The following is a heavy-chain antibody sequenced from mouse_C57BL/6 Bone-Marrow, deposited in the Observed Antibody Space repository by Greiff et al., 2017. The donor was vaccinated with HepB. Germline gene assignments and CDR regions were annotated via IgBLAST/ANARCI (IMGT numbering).Heavy chain of an antibody. D-gene: IGHD1-1*01. Sequence: EVKVVESGPVLVKPGASVKMSCKASGYTFTDYYMNWVKQSHGKSLEWIGVINPYNGGTSYNQKFKGKATLTVDKSSSTAYMELNSLTSEDSAVYYCARPIYYYGSSYGYAMDYWGQGTSVTVSS. V-gene: IGHV1-19*01. CDR2: INPYNGGT. CDR1: GYTFTDYY. CDR3: ARPIYYYGSSYGYAMDY. J-gene: IGHJ4*01.